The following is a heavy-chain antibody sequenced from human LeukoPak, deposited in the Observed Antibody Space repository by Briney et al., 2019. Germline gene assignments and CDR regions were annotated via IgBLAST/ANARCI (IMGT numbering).Heavy chain of an antibody. CDR1: GYTFTSYG. D-gene: IGHD3-10*01. J-gene: IGHJ4*02. V-gene: IGHV1-18*01. CDR2: ISAYNGNT. CDR3: ARDGGSGSYSPTPFDY. Sequence: ASVKLSCKASGYTFTSYGISWVRQAPGQGLEWMGWISAYNGNTNYAQKLQGRVTMTTDTSTSTAYMELRSLRSDDTAVYYCARDGGSGSYSPTPFDYWGQGTLVTVSS.